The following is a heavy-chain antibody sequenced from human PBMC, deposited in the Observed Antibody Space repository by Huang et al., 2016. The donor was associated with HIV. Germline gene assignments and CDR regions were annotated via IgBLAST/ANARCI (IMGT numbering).Heavy chain of an antibody. Sequence: QLRESGPGLVTPSETLSLTCSASGTSMTSSTFYWGWFRQPPGRGLEGIGRVDFLGNTYYNPSLKSRVTISIDTANKQYSMRLTSVTAADTAVYFCAREVRSVDTDRPDGYYYRGLDVWGQGTTVIVSS. J-gene: IGHJ6*02. V-gene: IGHV4-39*02. CDR2: VDFLGNT. D-gene: IGHD2-2*03. CDR1: GTSMTSSTFY. CDR3: AREVRSVDTDRPDGYYYRGLDV.